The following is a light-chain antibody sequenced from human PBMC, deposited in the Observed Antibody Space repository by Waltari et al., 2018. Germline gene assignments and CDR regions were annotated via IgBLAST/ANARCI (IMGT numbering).Light chain of an antibody. Sequence: QSALTQPASVSGSPGQSITISCTGTSSDVGGYKYVSWYQQHPGKAPNLMIYDVSERPSGVSNRFSGSKSANTASLTIAGLQAEDEADYYCCSYAGSGTYVFGTGTKVTVL. CDR1: SSDVGGYKY. CDR2: DVS. V-gene: IGLV2-23*02. CDR3: CSYAGSGTYV. J-gene: IGLJ1*01.